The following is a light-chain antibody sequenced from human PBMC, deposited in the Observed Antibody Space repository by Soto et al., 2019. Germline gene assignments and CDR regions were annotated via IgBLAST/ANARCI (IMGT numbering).Light chain of an antibody. J-gene: IGKJ1*01. Sequence: DIEMTQSPSSLFASVGDRVTITCRASHNVDNWVAWYQQKPEKAPKSLIYAASSLHSGVPLRFSGSGSGALFTLTISNLQPEDFATYYCQQYVSYPRTFGQGTKVGIK. CDR1: HNVDNW. CDR3: QQYVSYPRT. V-gene: IGKV1D-16*01. CDR2: AAS.